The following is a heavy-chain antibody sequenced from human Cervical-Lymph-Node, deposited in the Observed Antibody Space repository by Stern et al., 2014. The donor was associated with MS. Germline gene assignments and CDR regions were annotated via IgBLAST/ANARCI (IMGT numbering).Heavy chain of an antibody. CDR1: GFTFRSYG. D-gene: IGHD3-10*02. J-gene: IGHJ3*01. CDR3: ARDDMPMYGYNDAFDV. Sequence: EDQLVESGGGLVQPGGSLRLSCAASGFTFRSYGMNWVRQAPGKGLGWDAYISGSSSNIYYVDSVKGRFTISRDNAKNSLYLHMNSLRGEDTAVYYCARDDMPMYGYNDAFDVWGQGTVVTVSS. CDR2: ISGSSSNI. V-gene: IGHV3-48*01.